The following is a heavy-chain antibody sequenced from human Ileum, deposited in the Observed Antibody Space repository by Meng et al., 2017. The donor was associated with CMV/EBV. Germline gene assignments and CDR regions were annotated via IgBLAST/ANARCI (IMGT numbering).Heavy chain of an antibody. CDR2: INTNTGNP. V-gene: IGHV7-4-1*02. Sequence: CKAPGYTFTNKSLLWVRQAPGQGPEWMGWINTNTGNPTYARDFTGRFVFSLDTSVSTAYLQISSLKAEDTAVYYCARDGLNERYFDYWGQGTLVTVSS. D-gene: IGHD3-22*01. J-gene: IGHJ4*02. CDR1: GYTFTNKS. CDR3: ARDGLNERYFDY.